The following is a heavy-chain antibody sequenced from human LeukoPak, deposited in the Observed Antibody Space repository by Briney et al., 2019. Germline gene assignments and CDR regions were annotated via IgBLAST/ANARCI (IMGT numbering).Heavy chain of an antibody. J-gene: IGHJ4*02. V-gene: IGHV3-30-3*01. CDR1: GFTFSSYA. D-gene: IGHD3-22*01. CDR3: ANGRYYYDSSGIDY. Sequence: PGGSLRLSCAASGFTFSSYAMHWVRQAPGKGLEWVAVISYDGSNKYYADSVKGRFTISRDNSKNTLYLQMNSLRVEDTAVYYCANGRYYYDSSGIDYWGQGTLVTVSS. CDR2: ISYDGSNK.